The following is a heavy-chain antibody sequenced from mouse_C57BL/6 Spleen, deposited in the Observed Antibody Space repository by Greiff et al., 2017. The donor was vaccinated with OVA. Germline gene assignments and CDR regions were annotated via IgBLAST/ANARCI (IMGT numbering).Heavy chain of an antibody. Sequence: VKVVESGPGLVAPSQSLSITCTVSGFSLTSYAISWVRQPPGKGLEWLGVIWTGGGTNYNSALKARLSISKDNSKSQVFLKMNSLQTDDTARYYCARDYYGSSSFAYWGQGTLVTVSA. CDR2: IWTGGGT. J-gene: IGHJ3*01. V-gene: IGHV2-9-1*01. CDR3: ARDYYGSSSFAY. CDR1: GFSLTSYA. D-gene: IGHD1-1*01.